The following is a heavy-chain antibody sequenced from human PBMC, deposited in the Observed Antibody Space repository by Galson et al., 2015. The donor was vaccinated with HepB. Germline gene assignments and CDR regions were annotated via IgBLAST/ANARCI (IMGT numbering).Heavy chain of an antibody. J-gene: IGHJ4*02. CDR1: GYTFTSYG. CDR3: AREGGAVAGY. Sequence: SVKVSCKASGYTFTSYGISWVRQAPGQGLERMGRIIPILGIANYAQKFQGRVTITADKSTSTAYMELSSLRSEDTAVYYCAREGGAVAGYWGQGTLVTVSS. D-gene: IGHD6-19*01. CDR2: IIPILGIA. V-gene: IGHV1-69*04.